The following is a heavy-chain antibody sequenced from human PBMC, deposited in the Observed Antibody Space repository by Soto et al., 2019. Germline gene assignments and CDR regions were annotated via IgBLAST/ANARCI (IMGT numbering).Heavy chain of an antibody. CDR1: GFTFDDNA. CDR3: ARGGVYGGDHYYTAMDV. Sequence: GGSLRLSCAVSGFTFDDNAMHWVRQAPEKGLEWVSGINWKSDIGYADSVKGRFTISRDNSKNMVYLQMNDLRADDSAVYYCARGGVYGGDHYYTAMDVWGQGTTVTVSS. D-gene: IGHD3-3*01. CDR2: INWKSDI. J-gene: IGHJ6*02. V-gene: IGHV3-9*01.